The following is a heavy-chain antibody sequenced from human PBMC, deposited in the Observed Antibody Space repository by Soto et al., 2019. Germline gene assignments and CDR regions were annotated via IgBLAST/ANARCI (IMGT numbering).Heavy chain of an antibody. Sequence: QVQLQESGPGLVKPSQTLSLTCTVSGGSISSGAYFWSWIRQHPGRGLEWIGYIYYRGSTYYNPSLKSRLTISVDTSKNQFSLNLPSVTAADTDMYYCARADGYSSSWGRFDPWGQGILVTVSS. CDR1: GGSISSGAYF. D-gene: IGHD2-2*03. CDR2: IYYRGST. V-gene: IGHV4-31*03. CDR3: ARADGYSSSWGRFDP. J-gene: IGHJ5*02.